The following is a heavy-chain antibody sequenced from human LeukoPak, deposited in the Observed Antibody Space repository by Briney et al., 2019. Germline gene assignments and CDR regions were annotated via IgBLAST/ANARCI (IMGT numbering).Heavy chain of an antibody. J-gene: IGHJ4*02. CDR1: GGSISSYY. D-gene: IGHD2-2*01. CDR3: ARQEVYCSSTSCYARGYSYGTFFDY. V-gene: IGHV4-4*07. CDR2: IYASGST. Sequence: SETLSLTCTVSGGSISSYYWSWIRQPAGKGLEWIGRIYASGSTNYNPSLKSRVTISVDTSKNQFSLKLSSVTAADTAVYYCARQEVYCSSTSCYARGYSYGTFFDYWGQGTLVTVSS.